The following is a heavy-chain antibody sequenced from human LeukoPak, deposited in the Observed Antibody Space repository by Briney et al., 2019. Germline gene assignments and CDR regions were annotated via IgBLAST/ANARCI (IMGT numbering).Heavy chain of an antibody. J-gene: IGHJ3*02. V-gene: IGHV1-46*01. CDR3: AGGTTNTKGAFDM. D-gene: IGHD2-8*01. CDR1: GYAFTNYY. Sequence: ASVKVSCKASGYAFTNYYIHWVRQAPGQGLEWMGIINPSGSSTSYAQKFQGRVTMTRDTSTSTVYMELSSLRSEDTAVYYCAGGTTNTKGAFDMWGQGTMVTVSS. CDR2: INPSGSST.